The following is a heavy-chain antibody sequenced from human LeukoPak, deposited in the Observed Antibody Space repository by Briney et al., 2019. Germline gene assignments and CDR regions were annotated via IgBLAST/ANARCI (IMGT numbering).Heavy chain of an antibody. V-gene: IGHV1-18*01. J-gene: IGHJ4*02. CDR3: ARDRTYYDSSGPDY. D-gene: IGHD3-22*01. CDR1: GYTFTTHG. Sequence: ASVKVSCKTSGYTFTTHGFSWVRQAPGQGLEWMGWISSYNGITNYAQKLQGRVTMTTDTSTRTAYMELRSLRSDDTAVYYCARDRTYYDSSGPDYWGQGTLVTVSS. CDR2: ISSYNGIT.